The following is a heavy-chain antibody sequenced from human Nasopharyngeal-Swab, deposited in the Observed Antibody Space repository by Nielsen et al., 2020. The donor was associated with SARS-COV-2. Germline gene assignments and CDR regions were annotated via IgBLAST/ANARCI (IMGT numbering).Heavy chain of an antibody. D-gene: IGHD4/OR15-4a*01. CDR1: GFTFRTYS. V-gene: IGHV3-48*02. CDR2: ITASSSAT. J-gene: IGHJ3*02. Sequence: GGSLRLSCSASGFTFRTYSMNWVRQAPGKGLEWVAHITASSSATNYADFVRGRFTISRDNARNSLYLQMNTLRNEDTAVFYCATSRDYGFDIWGQGTMVAVSS. CDR3: ATSRDYGFDI.